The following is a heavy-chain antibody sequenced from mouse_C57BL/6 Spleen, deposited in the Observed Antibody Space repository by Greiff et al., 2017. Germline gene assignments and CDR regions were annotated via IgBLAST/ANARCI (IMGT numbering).Heavy chain of an antibody. Sequence: QVQLQQSGAELVKPGASVKISCKASGYAFSSYCMNWVKQRPGKGLEWIGQIYPGDGDTNYNGKFKGKATLTADKSSSTAYMQLSSLTSEDSAVYFCARRGITFDYWGQGTTRTVSS. J-gene: IGHJ2*01. D-gene: IGHD1-1*01. CDR3: ARRGITFDY. V-gene: IGHV1-80*01. CDR2: IYPGDGDT. CDR1: GYAFSSYC.